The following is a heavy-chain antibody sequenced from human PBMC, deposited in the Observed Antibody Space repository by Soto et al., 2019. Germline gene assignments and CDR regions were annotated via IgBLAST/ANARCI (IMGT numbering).Heavy chain of an antibody. CDR3: ARVSGSYYYGMDV. V-gene: IGHV4-34*01. CDR2: IYHSGST. J-gene: IGHJ6*02. CDR1: GGSFRGYY. Sequence: PSETLSLTCAVYGGSFRGYYWSWVRQPPGKGLEWIGEIYHSGSTNYTPSLKSRVTISVDKSKNQFALKLSSVTAADTAVYYCARVSGSYYYGMDVWGQGTTVTVSS. D-gene: IGHD1-26*01.